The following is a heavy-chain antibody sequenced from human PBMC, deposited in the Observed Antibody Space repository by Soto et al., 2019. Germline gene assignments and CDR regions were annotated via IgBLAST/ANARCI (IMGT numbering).Heavy chain of an antibody. CDR2: INHSGST. V-gene: IGHV4-34*01. CDR3: ARGLLRGFIAAAGRKSKWFDP. Sequence: SETLSLTCAVYGGSFSGYYWSWIRQPPGKGLEWIGEINHSGSTNYNPSLKSRVTISVDTSKNQFSLKLSSVTAADTAVYYCARGLLRGFIAAAGRKSKWFDPCGQGTRVTVS. D-gene: IGHD6-13*01. J-gene: IGHJ5*02. CDR1: GGSFSGYY.